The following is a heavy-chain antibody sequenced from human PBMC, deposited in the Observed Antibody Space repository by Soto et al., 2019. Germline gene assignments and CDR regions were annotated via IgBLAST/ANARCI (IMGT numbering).Heavy chain of an antibody. Sequence: PSETLSLTCTVSGGSISSYYWSWIRQPPGKGLEWIGYIYYSGSTNYNPSLKSRVNISVDTSKNQFSLKLSSVTAADTAVYYCARTTYYYDSSGYFDYWGQGTVVTVSS. CDR3: ARTTYYYDSSGYFDY. CDR2: IYYSGST. CDR1: GGSISSYY. V-gene: IGHV4-59*01. D-gene: IGHD3-22*01. J-gene: IGHJ4*02.